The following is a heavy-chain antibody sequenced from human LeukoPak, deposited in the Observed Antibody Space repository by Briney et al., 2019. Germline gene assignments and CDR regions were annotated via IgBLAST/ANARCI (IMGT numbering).Heavy chain of an antibody. CDR1: GGSISSGGYS. CDR3: AREETYYDFWSGYRYLQNWFDP. Sequence: PSQTLSLTCAVSGGSISSGGYSWSWIRQPPGKGLEWIGYIYHSGSTYYNPSLKSRVTISVDRSKNQFSLKLSSVTAADTAVYYCAREETYYDFWSGYRYLQNWFDPWGQGTLVTVSS. V-gene: IGHV4-30-2*01. D-gene: IGHD3-3*01. CDR2: IYHSGST. J-gene: IGHJ5*02.